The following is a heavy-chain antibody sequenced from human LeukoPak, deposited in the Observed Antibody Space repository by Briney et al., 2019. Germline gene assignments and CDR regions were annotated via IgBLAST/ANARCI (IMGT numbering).Heavy chain of an antibody. Sequence: SETLSLTCAVSGYSIISGYYWGWIRQPPRKGLEWIGNIYHSGSTYYNPSLKGRVTISVDTSKNQFSLNLSSVTAADTAVYYCARRSGYSYYFDYWGQGTLVTVSS. V-gene: IGHV4-38-2*01. D-gene: IGHD3-22*01. CDR3: ARRSGYSYYFDY. J-gene: IGHJ4*02. CDR2: IYHSGST. CDR1: GYSIISGYY.